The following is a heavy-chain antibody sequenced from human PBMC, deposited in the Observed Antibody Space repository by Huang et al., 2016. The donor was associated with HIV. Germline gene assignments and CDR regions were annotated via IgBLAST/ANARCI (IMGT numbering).Heavy chain of an antibody. CDR3: AREGQAQGYRMGSWDY. D-gene: IGHD3-16*02. Sequence: EVQLVESGGGLIEPGGSLRLSCAASGFTVSSHYMSWVRQAPGKGPEWVSAIHIGGSTYYRDSVNVRFTISRDNSKNTLYLQMSSLRVEDTAIYYCAREGQAQGYRMGSWDYWGQGTLVAVSS. CDR1: GFTVSSHY. CDR2: IHIGGST. J-gene: IGHJ4*02. V-gene: IGHV3-53*01.